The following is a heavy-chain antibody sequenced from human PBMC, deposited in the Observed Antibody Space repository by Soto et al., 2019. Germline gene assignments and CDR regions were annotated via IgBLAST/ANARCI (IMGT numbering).Heavy chain of an antibody. CDR3: ARTSRFDC. CDR1: CGSFSSDY. J-gene: IGHJ4*02. V-gene: IGHV4-34*01. D-gene: IGHD6-6*01. CDR2: INHSGST. Sequence: QVQLQQWGAGLLKPSETLSLTCAVYCGSFSSDYWSWIRQPPGKGLEWIGEINHSGSTNYNPSLKSRVTMSVDTSKNQFSLQLSSVTAADTAVYYCARTSRFDCWGQGTLVTVSS.